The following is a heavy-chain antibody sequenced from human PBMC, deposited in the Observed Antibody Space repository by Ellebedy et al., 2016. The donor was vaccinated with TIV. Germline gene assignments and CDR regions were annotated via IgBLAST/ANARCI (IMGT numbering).Heavy chain of an antibody. CDR1: GFTFSGSA. CDR2: IRSKANSYAT. Sequence: GESLKISCAASGFTFSGSAMHWVRQASGKGLEWVGRIRSKANSYATAYAASVKGRFTISRDDSKNTAYLQMNSLKTEDTAVYYCTSPTHWFDPWGQGTLVTVSS. D-gene: IGHD2-15*01. CDR3: TSPTHWFDP. V-gene: IGHV3-73*01. J-gene: IGHJ5*02.